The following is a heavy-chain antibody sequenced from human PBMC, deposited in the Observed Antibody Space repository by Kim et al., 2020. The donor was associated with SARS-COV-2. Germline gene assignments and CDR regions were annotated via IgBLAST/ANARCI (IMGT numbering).Heavy chain of an antibody. J-gene: IGHJ3*02. V-gene: IGHV3-23*01. Sequence: SVKGRFTISRDISKNTLYLQRNSLRAEDTAVYYCAKDLYTVRGVGAFDIWGQGTMVTVSS. CDR3: AKDLYTVRGVGAFDI. D-gene: IGHD3-10*01.